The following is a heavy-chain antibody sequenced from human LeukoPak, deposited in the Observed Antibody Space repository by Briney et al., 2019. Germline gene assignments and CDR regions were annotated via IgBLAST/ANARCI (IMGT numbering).Heavy chain of an antibody. CDR1: GGSISSYY. V-gene: IGHV4-59*01. CDR2: IYYSGST. Sequence: SETLSLTCTASGGSISSYYWSWIRQPPGKGLEWIGYIYYSGSTNYNPSLKSRVTISVDTSKNQFSLKLSSVTAADTAVYYCARDYVHAFDIWGQGTMVTVSS. J-gene: IGHJ3*02. CDR3: ARDYVHAFDI. D-gene: IGHD3-16*01.